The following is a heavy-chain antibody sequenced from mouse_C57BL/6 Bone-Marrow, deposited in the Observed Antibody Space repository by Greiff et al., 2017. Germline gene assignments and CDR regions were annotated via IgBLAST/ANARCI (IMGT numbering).Heavy chain of an antibody. D-gene: IGHD1-1*01. CDR1: GYTFTDYY. V-gene: IGHV1-19*01. Sequence: EVQLQQSGPVLVKPGASVKMSCKASGYTFTDYYMNWVKQSHGKSLEWIGVINPYNGGTSYNQKFKGKATLTGDKSSSTAYMELNSLTSEDSAVYYCARLTTVVAHWYFDVWGTGTTVTVSS. J-gene: IGHJ1*03. CDR3: ARLTTVVAHWYFDV. CDR2: INPYNGGT.